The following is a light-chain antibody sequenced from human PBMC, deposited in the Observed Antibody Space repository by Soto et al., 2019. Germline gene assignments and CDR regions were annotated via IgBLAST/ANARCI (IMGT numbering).Light chain of an antibody. CDR3: QQSFSFPAT. CDR2: AAS. V-gene: IGKV1-39*01. CDR1: QSISDS. J-gene: IGKJ4*01. Sequence: DLQMTQSPPSLSASVGDRVTITCRASQSISDSLNWYQHKPGTAPKLLIYAASSLQSGVPSRFSGGGSGTDFTLTISSLQPEDFVTYFCQQSFSFPATFGGGTKVDIK.